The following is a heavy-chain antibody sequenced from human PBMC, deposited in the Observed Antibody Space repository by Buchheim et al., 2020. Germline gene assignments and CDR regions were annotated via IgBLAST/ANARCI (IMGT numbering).Heavy chain of an antibody. CDR2: ISGSDGRT. CDR1: GFTFNIYA. Sequence: EVRLLESGGGLAQPGGSLRLSCAASGFTFNIYAMSWVRQAPGKGLEWVSAISGSDGRTFYADSVKGRFTISRDNSMKTLFLQMDSLRAEDTAVYYCAKDLGHPDILTGPDYWGQG. J-gene: IGHJ4*02. CDR3: AKDLGHPDILTGPDY. D-gene: IGHD3-9*01. V-gene: IGHV3-23*01.